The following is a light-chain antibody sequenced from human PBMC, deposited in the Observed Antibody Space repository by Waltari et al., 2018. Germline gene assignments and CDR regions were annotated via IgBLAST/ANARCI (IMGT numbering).Light chain of an antibody. CDR1: SSDVGGYDY. CDR3: SSYTSTSTLV. J-gene: IGLJ1*01. Sequence: QSALTQPASVSGSPGQSITISCTGTSSDVGGYDYVSWYQPHPGQAPQLLFFDVIYRPSGVSTPFSGSKSGNTASLTISGLQAEDEADYSCSSYTSTSTLVFGSGTKVTVL. V-gene: IGLV2-14*03. CDR2: DVI.